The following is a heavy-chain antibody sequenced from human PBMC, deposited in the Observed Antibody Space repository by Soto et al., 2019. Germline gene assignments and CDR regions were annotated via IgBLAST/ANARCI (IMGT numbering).Heavy chain of an antibody. Sequence: QVQLVESGGGVVQPERSLRLSCAASGFTFSSYAMHWVRQAPGKGLEWVAVMSYDGSDKNHADSVKGRFTISRDNSKKTLYRQMNSLRPGDTAVYYCGRDGGRKAAGAYHYSQYGMDVWGQGTRVIVSS. V-gene: IGHV3-30*04. CDR2: MSYDGSDK. CDR3: GRDGGRKAAGAYHYSQYGMDV. D-gene: IGHD6-13*01. J-gene: IGHJ6*02. CDR1: GFTFSSYA.